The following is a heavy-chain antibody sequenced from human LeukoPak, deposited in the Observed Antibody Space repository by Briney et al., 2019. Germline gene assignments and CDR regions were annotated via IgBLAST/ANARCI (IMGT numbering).Heavy chain of an antibody. CDR1: SGFISGYY. Sequence: PSETLSLPCTLSSGFISGYYWSWIRHPAGKGLEGIGRIYTSGSSKYNPCLKSRVTMSVDTSKNQFSLKLTSVTAAGTAVYYCARALYCSGGTCYFDYWGQGTLVTVSS. CDR2: IYTSGSS. CDR3: ARALYCSGGTCYFDY. J-gene: IGHJ4*02. D-gene: IGHD2-15*01. V-gene: IGHV4-4*07.